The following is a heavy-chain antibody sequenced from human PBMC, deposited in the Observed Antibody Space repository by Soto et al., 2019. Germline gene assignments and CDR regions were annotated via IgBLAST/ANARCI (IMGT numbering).Heavy chain of an antibody. V-gene: IGHV1-18*01. CDR1: GYTFPSYG. Sequence: ASVKVSCKTSGYTFPSYGIIWVRQAPGQGLEWMGWISAYNGNTNYAQKLQGRVTMTTDTSTSTAYMELRSLRSDDTAVYYCARDSREIVVLDPWGQGTLVTVSS. D-gene: IGHD2-15*01. CDR3: ARDSREIVVLDP. J-gene: IGHJ5*02. CDR2: ISAYNGNT.